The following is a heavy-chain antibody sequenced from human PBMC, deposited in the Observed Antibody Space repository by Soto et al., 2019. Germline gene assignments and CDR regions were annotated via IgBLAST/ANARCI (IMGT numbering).Heavy chain of an antibody. V-gene: IGHV4-39*01. Sequence: QVQLLESGPGLVKPSETLALTCTVSGDSIGTTHYYWAWIRQSPGKGLEWIGNIHYSGSTYYMPSLRSRVTLSVDTSKNQFSLRLTSVTAEDTAGYYCARHEGNGNVWPLDYWGQGLLVTVSS. CDR3: ARHEGNGNVWPLDY. D-gene: IGHD2-8*01. CDR1: GDSIGTTHYY. J-gene: IGHJ4*02. CDR2: IHYSGST.